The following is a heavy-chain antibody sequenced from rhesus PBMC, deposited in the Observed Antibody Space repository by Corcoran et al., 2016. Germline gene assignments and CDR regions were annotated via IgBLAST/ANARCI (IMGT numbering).Heavy chain of an antibody. D-gene: IGHD1-26*01. CDR3: ARKNWNYGYYFDY. V-gene: IGHV4S7*01. CDR1: VGSIISGYV. J-gene: IGHJ4*01. Sequence: QVQLQESGPGLVKPSETLSLTCAVSVGSIISGYVWSWMRQPPGPGLEWIVHIYGSIGSTYYNPSLKSRVTISKDTSKNQFSLKLSSVTAADTAVYYCARKNWNYGYYFDYWGQGVLVTVSS. CDR2: IYGSIGST.